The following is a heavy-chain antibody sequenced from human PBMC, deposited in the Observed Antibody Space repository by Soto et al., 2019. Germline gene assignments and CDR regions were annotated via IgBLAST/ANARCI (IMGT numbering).Heavy chain of an antibody. Sequence: ASVKVSCKASGYTFTSYSMHWVRQAPGQRLEWMGWINAGNGNTKYSQKFQGRVTITRDTSASTAYMELSSLRSEDTAVYYCARGRGTGDLDYYYYYGMDVWGQGTTVTVSS. CDR1: GYTFTSYS. CDR2: INAGNGNT. CDR3: ARGRGTGDLDYYYYYGMDV. J-gene: IGHJ6*02. V-gene: IGHV1-3*01. D-gene: IGHD7-27*01.